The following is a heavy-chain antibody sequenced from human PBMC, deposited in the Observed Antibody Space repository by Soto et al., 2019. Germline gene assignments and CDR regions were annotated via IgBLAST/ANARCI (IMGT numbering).Heavy chain of an antibody. CDR3: AGMPVTTTNWLDP. CDR2: IYNNGVINYGGI. J-gene: IGHJ5*02. D-gene: IGHD3-22*01. CDR1: GDSISNYY. V-gene: IGHV4-59*13. Sequence: HSHPLSLTRTFYGDSISNYYWNWIRQPPGKGLEWIVYIYNNGVINYGGINYNPSLRSRVTISGDTSKNQFSLKLNSVTAADTAIYYCAGMPVTTTNWLDPWGQGTLVTVSS.